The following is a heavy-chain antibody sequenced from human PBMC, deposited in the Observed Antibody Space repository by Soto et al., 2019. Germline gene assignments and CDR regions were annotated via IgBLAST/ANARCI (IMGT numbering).Heavy chain of an antibody. CDR2: INHSGST. V-gene: IGHV4-34*01. CDR1: GGSFSGYY. Sequence: SETLSLTCAVYGGSFSGYYWSWIRQPPGKGLEWIGEINHSGSTNYNPSLKSRVTISVDTSKNQFSLKLPSVTAADTALYYCARHRPQEDGSKKGFDYWGQGTPVTVSS. J-gene: IGHJ4*02. CDR3: ARHRPQEDGSKKGFDY. D-gene: IGHD6-6*01.